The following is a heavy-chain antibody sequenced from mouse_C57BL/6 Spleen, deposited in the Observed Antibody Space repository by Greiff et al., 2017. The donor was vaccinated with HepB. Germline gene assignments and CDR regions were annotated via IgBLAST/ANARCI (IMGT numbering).Heavy chain of an antibody. CDR1: GFNIKNTY. CDR2: IDPANGNT. J-gene: IGHJ4*01. CDR3: ARHSSGYVGVDY. D-gene: IGHD3-2*02. Sequence: VQLKESVAELVRPGASVKLSCTASGFNIKNTYVHWVKQRPEQGLEWIGRIDPANGNTKYAPKFQGKATITADTSSNTAYLQVSSLTSEDTAIYYCARHSSGYVGVDYWGQGTSVTVSS. V-gene: IGHV14-3*01.